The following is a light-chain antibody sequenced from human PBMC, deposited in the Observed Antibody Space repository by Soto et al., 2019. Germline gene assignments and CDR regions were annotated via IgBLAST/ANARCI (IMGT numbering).Light chain of an antibody. CDR1: SSDVGGSKY. CDR3: CSLTTSHTYV. CDR2: DVS. J-gene: IGLJ1*01. Sequence: QSALTQPRSVSGSPGQSVTISCTGTSSDVGGSKYVSWYQQHPGKAPQLMIYDVSKRPSGVPDRFSGSKTGNTASLTISGLQADDEADYYCCSLTTSHTYVFGSGTKLTVL. V-gene: IGLV2-11*01.